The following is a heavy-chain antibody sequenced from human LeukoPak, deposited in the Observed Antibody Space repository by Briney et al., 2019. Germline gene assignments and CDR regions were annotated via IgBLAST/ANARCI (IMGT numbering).Heavy chain of an antibody. J-gene: IGHJ4*02. D-gene: IGHD4-17*01. CDR3: ARMAPYGDYLHDY. Sequence: SETLSLTCTVSGGSISSYYWSWIRQPPGKELEYIGYIYYSGSTHYNPSLKSRVTISVDTSKNQFSLKLSSVTAADTAMYYCARMAPYGDYLHDYGGQGTLITVSS. CDR1: GGSISSYY. V-gene: IGHV4-59*01. CDR2: IYYSGST.